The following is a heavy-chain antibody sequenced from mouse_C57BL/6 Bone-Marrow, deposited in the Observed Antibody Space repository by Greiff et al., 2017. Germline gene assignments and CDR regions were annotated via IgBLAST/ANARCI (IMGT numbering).Heavy chain of an antibody. CDR2: INPNNGGT. D-gene: IGHD2-1*01. V-gene: IGHV1-18*01. CDR1: GYTFTDYN. CDR3: ARGIYYGNYKGFAY. Sequence: EVQLQQSGPELVKPGASVKIPCKASGYTFTDYNMDWVQQSHGKSLEWIGDINPNNGGTIYNQKFKGKATLTVDKSSSTAYMELRSLTSEDTAVYYCARGIYYGNYKGFAYWGQGTLVTVSA. J-gene: IGHJ3*01.